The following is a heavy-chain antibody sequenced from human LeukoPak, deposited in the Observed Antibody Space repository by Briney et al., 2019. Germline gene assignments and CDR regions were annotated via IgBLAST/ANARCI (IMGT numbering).Heavy chain of an antibody. J-gene: IGHJ4*02. CDR3: ARAYVVVAALGY. V-gene: IGHV1-8*01. CDR2: MNPNSGNT. D-gene: IGHD2-15*01. Sequence: SVKVSCKASGYTFTSYDINWVRQATGQGLEWMGWMNPNSGNTGYAQKFQGRVTMTRNTSISTAYMELSSLRSEDTAVYYCARAYVVVAALGYWGQGTLVTVSS. CDR1: GYTFTSYD.